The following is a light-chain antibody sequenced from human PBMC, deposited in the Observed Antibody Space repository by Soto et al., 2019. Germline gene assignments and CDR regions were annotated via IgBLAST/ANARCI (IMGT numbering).Light chain of an antibody. CDR3: QQYKSYPLT. CDR2: KAS. CDR1: QSISSW. Sequence: DIQMTQSPSTLSASVGDRVTITCRASQSISSWLAWYQQKPGKAPKLLIYKASTLESGVPSRFSGSGSGTEFTLTISSLLPDDFATYYCQQYKSYPLTFGGGTKVEIK. J-gene: IGKJ4*01. V-gene: IGKV1-5*03.